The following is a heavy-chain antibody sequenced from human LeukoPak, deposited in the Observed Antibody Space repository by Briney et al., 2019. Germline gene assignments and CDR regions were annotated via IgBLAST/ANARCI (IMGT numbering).Heavy chain of an antibody. Sequence: GGSLRLSCAASGFTFSNYEMHWVRQAPGKGLEWVSYISSSGSDIYYADSVKGRFTISRDNAKHSLYLHMNSLRAEDTAVYYCARDYGGSPLCDHGGQGTRLTVSS. CDR1: GFTFSNYE. V-gene: IGHV3-48*03. D-gene: IGHD4-23*01. J-gene: IGHJ4*02. CDR3: ARDYGGSPLCDH. CDR2: ISSSGSDI.